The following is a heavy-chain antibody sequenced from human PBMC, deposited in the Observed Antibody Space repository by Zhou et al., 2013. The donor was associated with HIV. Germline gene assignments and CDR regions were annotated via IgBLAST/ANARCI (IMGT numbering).Heavy chain of an antibody. CDR3: ARDWQFHVIFDDYYIDV. V-gene: IGHV1-2*02. CDR2: INPKNGDT. D-gene: IGHD3-3*02. J-gene: IGHJ6*03. CDR1: GYTITDYY. Sequence: QVQLVQSGSEVKKSGASVNVSCKASGYTITDYYIHWVRQAPGQGLQWMGWINPKNGDTNYAQTFKGRITMTRDTSINTAYMVLTSLKSNDTALYFCARDWQFHVIFDDYYIDVWAKGPRSSSP.